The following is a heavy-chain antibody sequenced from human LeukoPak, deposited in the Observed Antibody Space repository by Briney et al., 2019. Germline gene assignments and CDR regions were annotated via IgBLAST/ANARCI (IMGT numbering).Heavy chain of an antibody. CDR3: AREVYSSSWCFDY. V-gene: IGHV3-21*01. D-gene: IGHD6-13*01. CDR1: GFTFSSYT. CDR2: IGASSSDI. J-gene: IGHJ4*02. Sequence: GSLRLSCAASGFTFSSYTMNWVRQAPGKGLEWVSSIGASSSDIYYADSMKGRLTISRDNAVNSLYLQMNSLRAEDTAVYYCAREVYSSSWCFDYWGQGTLVTVSS.